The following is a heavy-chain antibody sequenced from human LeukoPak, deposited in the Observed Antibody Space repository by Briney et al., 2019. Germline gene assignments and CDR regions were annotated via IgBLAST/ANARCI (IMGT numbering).Heavy chain of an antibody. D-gene: IGHD6-13*01. V-gene: IGHV3-21*01. Sequence: GGSLRLSCAASGFTFSSYSMNWVRQAPGKGLEWVSSISSSSSYIYYADSVKGRFTISRDNAKISLYLQMNSLRAEDTAVYYCARDGYSSSWYLNWGQGTLVTVSS. CDR2: ISSSSSYI. CDR1: GFTFSSYS. J-gene: IGHJ4*02. CDR3: ARDGYSSSWYLN.